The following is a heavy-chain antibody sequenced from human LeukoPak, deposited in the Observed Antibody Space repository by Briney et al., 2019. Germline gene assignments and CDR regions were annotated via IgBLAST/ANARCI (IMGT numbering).Heavy chain of an antibody. CDR1: GHSISSDYF. J-gene: IGHJ5*02. Sequence: SETLSLTCAVSGHSISSDYFWGCIRQSPGKGLEWIWSFSHGVSAYYGPSLKSRVTMSVDTSKNHFSLKLNSVTAADTGVYYCARGAITSSWHWFDPWGQGTLVIVSS. D-gene: IGHD6-13*01. CDR3: ARGAITSSWHWFDP. V-gene: IGHV4-38-2*01. CDR2: FSHGVSA.